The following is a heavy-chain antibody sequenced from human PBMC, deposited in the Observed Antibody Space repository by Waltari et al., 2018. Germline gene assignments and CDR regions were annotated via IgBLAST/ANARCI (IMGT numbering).Heavy chain of an antibody. V-gene: IGHV4-38-2*01. Sequence: QVQLQESGPGLVKPSETLSLTCAVSGYSISSGYYWGWIRQPPGKGLEWIGSIYHSGGTYYNPSLKSRGTISVDTSKNQCSLKLSSVTAADTAVYYCATPRDYYDSSGYDYWGQGTLVTVSS. D-gene: IGHD3-22*01. J-gene: IGHJ4*02. CDR2: IYHSGGT. CDR1: GYSISSGYY. CDR3: ATPRDYYDSSGYDY.